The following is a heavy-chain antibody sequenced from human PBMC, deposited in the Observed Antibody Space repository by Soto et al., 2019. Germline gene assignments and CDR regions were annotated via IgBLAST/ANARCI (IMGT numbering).Heavy chain of an antibody. CDR2: INAGNGNT. D-gene: IGHD6-19*01. V-gene: IGHV1-3*05. J-gene: IGHJ4*02. Sequence: QVQLVQSGAEEKKPGASVKVSCKASGYTFTSYAMPWVRQAPGQRLEWMGWINAGNGNTKYSQKFQGRVTITRDTSASTVYIELSSLRSEDTAVYYCAGSPGIAVADYWGQGTLVTVSS. CDR3: AGSPGIAVADY. CDR1: GYTFTSYA.